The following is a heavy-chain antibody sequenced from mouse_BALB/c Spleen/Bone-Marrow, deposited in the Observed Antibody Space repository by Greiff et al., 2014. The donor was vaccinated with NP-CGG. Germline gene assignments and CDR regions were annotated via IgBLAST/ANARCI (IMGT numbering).Heavy chain of an antibody. CDR2: VSPGDGDT. CDR1: GYAFSTYW. Sequence: QVQLQQSGAELVRPGSSVKISCKASGYAFSTYWMNWVKQRPGQGLEWIGQVSPGDGDTNYNGKFRGKATLTADKSSSTAYIQLSGLTSEDSAVYFCARVYYGNLDHWGQGTTLTVSS. CDR3: ARVYYGNLDH. V-gene: IGHV1-80*01. D-gene: IGHD2-1*01. J-gene: IGHJ2*01.